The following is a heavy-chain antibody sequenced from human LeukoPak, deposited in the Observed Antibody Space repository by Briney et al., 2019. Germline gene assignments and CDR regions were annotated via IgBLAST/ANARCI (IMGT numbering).Heavy chain of an antibody. V-gene: IGHV4-30-2*05. Sequence: SETLSLTCTVSGGSISSGGYSWSWIRQPPGKGLEWIGYIYHSGSTYYNPSLKSRVTISVDTSKNQFSLKLSSVTAADTAVYYCAREEDTAMAYDYWGQGTLVTVSS. CDR2: IYHSGST. CDR3: AREEDTAMAYDY. J-gene: IGHJ4*02. CDR1: GGSISSGGYS. D-gene: IGHD5-18*01.